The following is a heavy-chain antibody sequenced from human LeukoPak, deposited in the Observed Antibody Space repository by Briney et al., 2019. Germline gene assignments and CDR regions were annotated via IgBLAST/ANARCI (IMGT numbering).Heavy chain of an antibody. Sequence: GGSLRLSCAASGFTVNSNYMTWVRQAPGKGLEWVSVIQSGGSTYYADSVKGRFTISRDNSKNSLYLQMNSLRAEDTAVYYRARGLSDNCFDPWGQGTLVTVSS. CDR2: IQSGGST. CDR1: GFTVNSNY. D-gene: IGHD2-21*01. V-gene: IGHV3-66*01. J-gene: IGHJ5*02. CDR3: ARGLSDNCFDP.